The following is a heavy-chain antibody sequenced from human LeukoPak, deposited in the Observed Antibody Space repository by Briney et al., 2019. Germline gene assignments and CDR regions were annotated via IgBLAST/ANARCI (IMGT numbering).Heavy chain of an antibody. J-gene: IGHJ1*01. V-gene: IGHV1-69*13. D-gene: IGHD6-6*01. CDR2: IIPIFGTA. Sequence: ASVKVSCTASGGTFSSYAISWVRQAPGQGLEWMGGIIPIFGTANYAQKFQGRVTITADESTSTAYMELSSLRSEDTAVYYCARDPDSRSAGYFQHWGQGTLVTVSS. CDR3: ARDPDSRSAGYFQH. CDR1: GGTFSSYA.